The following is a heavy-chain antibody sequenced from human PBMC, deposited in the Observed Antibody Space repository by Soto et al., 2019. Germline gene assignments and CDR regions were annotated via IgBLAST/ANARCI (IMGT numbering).Heavy chain of an antibody. J-gene: IGHJ4*02. CDR1: GYTFTSYG. CDR2: ISAYNGNT. Sequence: GASVKVSCKASGYTFTSYGISWVRQAPGQGLEWMGWISAYNGNTNYAQKLQGRVTIARDTSASTAYMELSSLRSEDTAVYYCARLSSGYYFSFDYWGQGTLVTVSS. CDR3: ARLSSGYYFSFDY. D-gene: IGHD3-22*01. V-gene: IGHV1-18*01.